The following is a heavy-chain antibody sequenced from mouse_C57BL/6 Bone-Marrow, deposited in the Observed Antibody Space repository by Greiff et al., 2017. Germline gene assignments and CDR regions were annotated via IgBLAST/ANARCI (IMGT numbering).Heavy chain of an antibody. CDR3: ARGTTVVPRDFDY. J-gene: IGHJ2*01. CDR1: GYTFTDYN. CDR2: INPNNGGT. V-gene: IGHV1-22*01. D-gene: IGHD1-1*01. Sequence: EVQLQQSGPELVKPGASVKMSCKASGYTFTDYNMHWVKQSHGKSLEWIGYINPNNGGTSYNQKFKGKATLTVNKSSSTAYMELRSLTSEDSAVYYCARGTTVVPRDFDYWGQGTTLTVSS.